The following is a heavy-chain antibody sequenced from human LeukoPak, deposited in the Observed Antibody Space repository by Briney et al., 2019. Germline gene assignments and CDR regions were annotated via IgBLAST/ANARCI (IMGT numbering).Heavy chain of an antibody. J-gene: IGHJ3*02. CDR1: GSTFSGSD. CDR2: IRSKTNNYAT. CDR3: IRHNYDRSGYGAFDI. Sequence: PGGSLRLSCAASGSTFSGSDIHWVRQASGKGLEWVGHIRSKTNNYATADAASVKGRFTFSRDDSKNTAYIQMNSLKTEDTAVYYCIRHNYDRSGYGAFDIWGQGTMVTVSS. D-gene: IGHD3-22*01. V-gene: IGHV3-73*01.